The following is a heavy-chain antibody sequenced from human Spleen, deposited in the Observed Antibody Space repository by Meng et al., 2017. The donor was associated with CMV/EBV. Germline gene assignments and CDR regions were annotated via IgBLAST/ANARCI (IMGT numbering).Heavy chain of an antibody. V-gene: IGHV3-30*04. CDR1: GFTFSNYA. J-gene: IGHJ4*02. CDR3: ARAYCSSTSCTRLDY. D-gene: IGHD2-2*01. CDR2: ISYDGNNK. Sequence: GESLKISCAASGFTFSNYAMHWVRQAPGKGLEWVAVISYDGNNKYYADSVKGRFTISRDNSKNTLYLQMNSLRAEDTAVYYCARAYCSSTSCTRLDYWGQGTLVTVSS.